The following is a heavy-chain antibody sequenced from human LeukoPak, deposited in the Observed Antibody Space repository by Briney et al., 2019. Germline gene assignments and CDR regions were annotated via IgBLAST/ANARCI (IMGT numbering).Heavy chain of an antibody. V-gene: IGHV3-53*01. CDR3: ARGTRDFWSGYYPYYYYYGMDV. CDR2: IYSGGST. D-gene: IGHD3-3*01. CDR1: GFTVSSNY. J-gene: IGHJ6*02. Sequence: GGSLRLSCAASGFTVSSNYMSWVRQAPGEGLEWVSVIYSGGSTYYADSVKGRFTISRDNSKNTLYLQMNSLRAEDTAVYYCARGTRDFWSGYYPYYYYYGMDVWGQGTTVTVSS.